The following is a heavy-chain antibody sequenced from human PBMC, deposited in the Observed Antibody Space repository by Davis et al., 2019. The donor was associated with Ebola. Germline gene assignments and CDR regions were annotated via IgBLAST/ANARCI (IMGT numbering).Heavy chain of an antibody. CDR1: GFTVSSNY. CDR3: ARDPEYYDFWSGYYYYYGMDV. Sequence: GESLKISCAASGFTVSSNYMSWVRQAPGKGLEWVANIKQDGSEKYYVDSVKGRFTISRDNAKNSLYLQMNSLRAEDTAVYYCARDPEYYDFWSGYYYYYGMDVWGQGTTVTVSS. V-gene: IGHV3-7*01. D-gene: IGHD3-3*01. CDR2: IKQDGSEK. J-gene: IGHJ6*02.